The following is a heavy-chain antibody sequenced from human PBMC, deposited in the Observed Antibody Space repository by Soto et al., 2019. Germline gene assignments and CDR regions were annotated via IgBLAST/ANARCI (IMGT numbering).Heavy chain of an antibody. Sequence: GWSLRLSCAASGFSVSSNSMSWFRQAPGKGLEWVSVIHSDVTTYYADSVKGRFIISRDNSKDTLYLQMNRLRAEDTAVYYCARELSGSWYNWFDPWGQGTLVTVSS. CDR2: IHSDVTT. J-gene: IGHJ5*02. V-gene: IGHV3-53*01. D-gene: IGHD5-12*01. CDR1: GFSVSSNS. CDR3: ARELSGSWYNWFDP.